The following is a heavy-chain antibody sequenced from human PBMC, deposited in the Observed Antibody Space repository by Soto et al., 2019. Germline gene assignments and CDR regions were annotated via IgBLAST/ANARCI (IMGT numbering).Heavy chain of an antibody. V-gene: IGHV1-3*01. Sequence: QVQLVQSGAEVKKPGASVKVSCKASGYTFTDYAMHWVRQAPGQRLEWMGWINAGNGNTKYSQKFQGRVTITRDTSASTDYMELSSLRSEDTAVYYCARDLQADYWGQGTLVTVSS. CDR1: GYTFTDYA. CDR3: ARDLQADY. CDR2: INAGNGNT. J-gene: IGHJ4*02.